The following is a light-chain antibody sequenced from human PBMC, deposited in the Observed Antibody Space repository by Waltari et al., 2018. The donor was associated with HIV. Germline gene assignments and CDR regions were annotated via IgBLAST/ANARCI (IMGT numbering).Light chain of an antibody. CDR2: CAS. V-gene: IGKV4-1*01. CDR3: QQTYTIPPT. Sequence: DIVMTQSPDSLAVSLGERATIKCKSSQNVFYSSNNKNNLSWYQHKPGQPPKRIIYCASSRQSGVPDRFSGSGSGTDFTLTISSLQAEDVAVYFCQQTYTIPPTFGGGTKVEIK. CDR1: QNVFYSSNNKNN. J-gene: IGKJ4*01.